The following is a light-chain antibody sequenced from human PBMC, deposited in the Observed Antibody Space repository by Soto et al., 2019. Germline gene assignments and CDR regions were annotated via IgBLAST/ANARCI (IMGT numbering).Light chain of an antibody. CDR2: CAS. CDR1: QSVSSSY. Sequence: ETVLTQSPGTLSLSPGERATLFCRASQSVSSSYLAWDQQKPGQAPRLLIDCASSRATGIPDRFSGSGYGTDFTLPISRLEREDFAVYYCQQHGSSPPSWTFGQGTKVEIK. J-gene: IGKJ1*01. CDR3: QQHGSSPPSWT. V-gene: IGKV3-20*01.